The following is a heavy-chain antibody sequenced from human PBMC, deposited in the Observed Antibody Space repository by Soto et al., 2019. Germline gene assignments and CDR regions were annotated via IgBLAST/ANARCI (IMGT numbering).Heavy chain of an antibody. CDR2: IYSSGRT. CDR3: ASGGEGNSGYFDY. D-gene: IGHD1-26*01. Sequence: QVQLQESGPGLGKTSQTLTLTCTVSGGSISSDDYYWNWIRQSPGKGLEWVGYIYSSGRTYYNLSLKGRVTISVDTSRNQFSTNLRSVTAADTAVVYCASGGEGNSGYFDYWGQGALVTVSS. CDR1: GGSISSDDYY. V-gene: IGHV4-30-4*01. J-gene: IGHJ4*02.